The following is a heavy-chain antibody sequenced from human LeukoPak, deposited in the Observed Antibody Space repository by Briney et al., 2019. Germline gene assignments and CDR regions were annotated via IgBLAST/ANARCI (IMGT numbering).Heavy chain of an antibody. D-gene: IGHD3-10*01. CDR1: GGSINSRNYY. V-gene: IGHV4-39*07. J-gene: IGHJ5*02. Sequence: LETLSLTCTVSGGSINSRNYYWGWIRQPPGKGLEWIGSIYYTGTTYYNPSLKSRVTISVATSKNQFSLKLSSVTAADTAVYYCARDSRVWFDPWGQGTLVTVSS. CDR3: ARDSRVWFDP. CDR2: IYYTGTT.